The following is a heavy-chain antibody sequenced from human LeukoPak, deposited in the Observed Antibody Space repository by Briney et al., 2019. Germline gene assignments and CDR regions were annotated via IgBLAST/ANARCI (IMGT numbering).Heavy chain of an antibody. J-gene: IGHJ5*02. D-gene: IGHD3-10*01. CDR2: INHSGST. CDR3: ARGRRDYGSGSYYWGTFNWFDP. Sequence: SETLSLTCTVSGGSISGSSYYWGRIRQPPGKGLEWIGEINHSGSTNYDPSLKSRVTISVDTSKNQFSLKLSSVTAADTAVYYCARGRRDYGSGSYYWGTFNWFDPWGQGTLVTVSS. CDR1: GGSISGSSYY. V-gene: IGHV4-39*07.